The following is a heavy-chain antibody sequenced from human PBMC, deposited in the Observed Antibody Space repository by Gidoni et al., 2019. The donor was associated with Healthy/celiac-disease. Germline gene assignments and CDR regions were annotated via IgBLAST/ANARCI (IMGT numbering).Heavy chain of an antibody. D-gene: IGHD7-27*01. CDR2: IIPIFGTA. CDR3: AGRTLGRYYYYYGMDV. J-gene: IGHJ6*02. CDR1: GGPFSRYA. Sequence: QVQLVQSGAEVKKPGSSVKVSCKASGGPFSRYAISWVRQAPGQGLEWMGGIIPIFGTANYAQKFQGRVTITADESTSTAYMELSSLRSEDTAVYYCAGRTLGRYYYYYGMDVWGQGTTVTVSS. V-gene: IGHV1-69*01.